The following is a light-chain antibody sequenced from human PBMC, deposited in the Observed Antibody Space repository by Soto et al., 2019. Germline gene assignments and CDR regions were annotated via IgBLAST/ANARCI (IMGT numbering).Light chain of an antibody. Sequence: DIQMTQSPSSLSASVGDRVIITCRASQSISNYLNWYQQKPGKAPKLLIYAAASLQSGVPSSFRGFGAGTDFTLTITRLQAEDFATYYCQQTYSPPWTFGQGTKVDIK. CDR1: QSISNY. CDR3: QQTYSPPWT. CDR2: AAA. J-gene: IGKJ1*01. V-gene: IGKV1-39*01.